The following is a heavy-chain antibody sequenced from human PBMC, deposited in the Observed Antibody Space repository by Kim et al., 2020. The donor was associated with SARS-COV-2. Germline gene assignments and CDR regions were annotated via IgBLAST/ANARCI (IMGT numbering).Heavy chain of an antibody. Sequence: GGSLRLSCAASGFTFSSYWMSWVRQAPGKGLEWVANIKQDGSEKYYVDSVKGRFTISRDNAKNSLYLQMNSLRAEDTAVYYCARVSVGLYCSGGSCYSASGMDVWGQGTTVTVSS. CDR1: GFTFSSYW. CDR3: ARVSVGLYCSGGSCYSASGMDV. J-gene: IGHJ6*02. V-gene: IGHV3-7*01. D-gene: IGHD2-15*01. CDR2: IKQDGSEK.